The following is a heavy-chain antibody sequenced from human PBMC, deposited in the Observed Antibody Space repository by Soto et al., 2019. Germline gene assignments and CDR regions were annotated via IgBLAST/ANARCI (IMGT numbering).Heavy chain of an antibody. V-gene: IGHV4-31*03. D-gene: IGHD6-25*01. J-gene: IGHJ4*02. CDR2: IYYSGST. CDR1: GGSISSGGYY. Sequence: QVQLQESGPGLVKPSQTLSLTCTVSGGSISSGGYYWSWIRQHPGKGLEWIGYIYYSGSTYYNPCLKRRVTLQVDPSKNHFALELSSVTAADTAVYYWASDSSGAGGEVGGLDYWGQGTLVTVSS. CDR3: ASDSSGAGGEVGGLDY.